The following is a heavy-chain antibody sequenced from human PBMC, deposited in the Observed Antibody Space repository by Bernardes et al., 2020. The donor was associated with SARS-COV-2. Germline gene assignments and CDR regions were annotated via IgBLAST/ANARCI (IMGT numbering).Heavy chain of an antibody. Sequence: GGSLRLSCAASGFTFSGYWMHWVRQAPGKGLVWVARIKSDGSSTNYADAVKGRFTISRDNVNNKLYLQMNILRAEDTAVYYCAKGGYSSGWKYNWFDPWGQGTLVTVSS. J-gene: IGHJ5*02. CDR1: GFTFSGYW. D-gene: IGHD6-19*01. V-gene: IGHV3-74*01. CDR3: AKGGYSSGWKYNWFDP. CDR2: IKSDGSST.